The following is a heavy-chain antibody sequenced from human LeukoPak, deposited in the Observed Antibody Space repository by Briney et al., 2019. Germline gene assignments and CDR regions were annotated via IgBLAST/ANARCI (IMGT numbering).Heavy chain of an antibody. V-gene: IGHV3-21*01. J-gene: IGHJ4*02. D-gene: IGHD3-9*01. CDR3: ARNGLDAGSCDY. CDR2: ISSSSSYI. CDR1: GFTFSSYS. Sequence: PGGSLRLSCAASGFTFSSYSMNWVRQAPGKGLEWVSSISSSSSYIYYADSVKGRFTISRDNAKNSLYLQMNSLRAEDTAVYYCARNGLDAGSCDYWGQGTLVTVSS.